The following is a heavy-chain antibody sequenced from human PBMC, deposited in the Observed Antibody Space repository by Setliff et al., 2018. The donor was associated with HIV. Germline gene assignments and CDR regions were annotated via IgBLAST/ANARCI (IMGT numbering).Heavy chain of an antibody. CDR1: GFIFGDYA. D-gene: IGHD2-15*01. Sequence: GESLTISCTGSGFIFGDYATSWVRQAPGKGLEWVGIIRSKAYGGTTEYAASAKGRFTISRDDSKSIAFLQMNSLKTEDTAVYYCTRGQDVVVLSPTGSDAFDIWGRGTMVTVSS. CDR3: TRGQDVVVLSPTGSDAFDI. J-gene: IGHJ3*02. V-gene: IGHV3-49*04. CDR2: IRSKAYGGTT.